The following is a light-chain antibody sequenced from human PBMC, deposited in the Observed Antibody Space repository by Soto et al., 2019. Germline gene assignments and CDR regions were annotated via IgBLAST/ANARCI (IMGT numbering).Light chain of an antibody. CDR3: QHYNSYSEA. CDR1: QTISSW. Sequence: DIQMTQSPSTLSLSVGDRFTITVRASQTISSWLAWYQQKPGKAPKLLIYKASTLKSGVPSRFSGSGSGTEFTLTISSLQPDDFAVYYCQHYNSYSEAFGQGTKVE. V-gene: IGKV1-5*03. J-gene: IGKJ1*01. CDR2: KAS.